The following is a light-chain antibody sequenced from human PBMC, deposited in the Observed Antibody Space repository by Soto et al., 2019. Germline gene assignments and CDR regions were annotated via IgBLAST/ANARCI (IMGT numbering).Light chain of an antibody. CDR3: SLYTTDSTYV. V-gene: IGLV2-14*01. Sequence: QSVLTQPASMSGSPGQSVTISCAGTSSDIGGYNYVSWYQHHPGKAPKLIIYDVSSRPSGVSHRFSGSKSGNTASLTISGLQAEDEGEYYCSLYTTDSTYVFGPGTKVTVL. CDR1: SSDIGGYNY. J-gene: IGLJ1*01. CDR2: DVS.